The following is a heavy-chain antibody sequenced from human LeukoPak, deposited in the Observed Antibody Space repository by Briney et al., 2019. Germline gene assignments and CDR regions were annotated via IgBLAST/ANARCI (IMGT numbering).Heavy chain of an antibody. CDR1: GFTFSSYA. D-gene: IGHD3-10*01. V-gene: IGHV3-23*01. Sequence: GGSLRLSYAASGFTFSSYAMSWVRQAPGKGLEWVSAISGSGGSTYYADSVKGRFTISRDNSKNTLYLQMNSLRAEDTAVYYCAKLTSGSGSSALLDYWGQGTLVTVSS. J-gene: IGHJ4*02. CDR3: AKLTSGSGSSALLDY. CDR2: ISGSGGST.